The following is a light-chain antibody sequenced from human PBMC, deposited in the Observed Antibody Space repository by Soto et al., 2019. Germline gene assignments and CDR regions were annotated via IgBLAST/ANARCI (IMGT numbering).Light chain of an antibody. CDR2: EVS. V-gene: IGLV2-14*01. CDR3: SSYTSSSTLGV. Sequence: QSALTQPASVSGSPGQSITLSCTGTSSDVGGYNYVSWYQQHPGKAPKLMIYEVSNRPSGVSNRFSGSKSGNTASLAISGLQAEDDADYYCSSYTSSSTLGVFGGGTKRTVL. J-gene: IGLJ3*02. CDR1: SSDVGGYNY.